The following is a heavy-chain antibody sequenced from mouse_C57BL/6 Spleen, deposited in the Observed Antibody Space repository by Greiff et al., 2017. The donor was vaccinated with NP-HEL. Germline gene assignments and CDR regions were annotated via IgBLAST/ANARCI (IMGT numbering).Heavy chain of an antibody. CDR1: GFTFSSYT. CDR3: ASDFYYYGSMDY. V-gene: IGHV5-9*01. J-gene: IGHJ4*01. CDR2: ISGGGGNT. Sequence: EVQGVESGGGLVKPGGSLKLSCAASGFTFSSYTMSWVRQTPEKRLEWVATISGGGGNTYYPDSVKGRFTISRDNAKNTLYLQMSSLRSEDTALYYCASDFYYYGSMDYWGQGTSVTVSS. D-gene: IGHD1-1*01.